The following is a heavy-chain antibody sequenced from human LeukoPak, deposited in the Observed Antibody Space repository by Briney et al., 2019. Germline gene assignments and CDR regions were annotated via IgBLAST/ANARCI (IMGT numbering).Heavy chain of an antibody. CDR1: GGSFSGYY. J-gene: IGHJ4*02. CDR3: ARGSEYYCSGGSCYYSPRPFDY. CDR2: INHSGST. D-gene: IGHD2-15*01. Sequence: SETLSLTCAVYGGSFSGYYWSLIRQPPGKGLEWIGEINHSGSTNYNPSLKSRVTISVDTSKNQFSLKLSSVTAADTAVYYCARGSEYYCSGGSCYYSPRPFDYWGQGTLVTVSS. V-gene: IGHV4-34*01.